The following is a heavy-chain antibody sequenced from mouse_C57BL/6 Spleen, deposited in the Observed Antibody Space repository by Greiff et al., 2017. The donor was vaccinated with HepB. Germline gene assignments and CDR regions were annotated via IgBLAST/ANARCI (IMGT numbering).Heavy chain of an antibody. Sequence: QVQLQQPGAELVKPGASVKLSCKASGYTFTSYWMHWVKQRPGRGLEWIGRIDPNSGGTKYNEKFKSKATLTVDKPSSTAYMQLRSLTSEDSAVYYYARDYEYDWYFDVWGTGTTVTVSS. CDR3: ARDYEYDWYFDV. V-gene: IGHV1-72*01. J-gene: IGHJ1*03. CDR2: IDPNSGGT. D-gene: IGHD2-4*01. CDR1: GYTFTSYW.